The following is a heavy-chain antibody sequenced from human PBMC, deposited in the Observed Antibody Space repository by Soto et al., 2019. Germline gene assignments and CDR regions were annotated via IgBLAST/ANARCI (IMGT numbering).Heavy chain of an antibody. CDR1: GGSISSNC. D-gene: IGHD6-19*01. J-gene: IGHJ1*01. CDR3: PRYRREAVARYTRDK. V-gene: IGHV4-59*01. CDR2: VYNSGST. Sequence: PSETLSLTCTVSGGSISSNCWTWIRQPPGKGLEWIGYVYNSGSTNYNPSLKSRVTISEDTSKSQFSLKVNSMTAADTAVYDCPRYRREAVARYTRDKWCQGTLVTVAS.